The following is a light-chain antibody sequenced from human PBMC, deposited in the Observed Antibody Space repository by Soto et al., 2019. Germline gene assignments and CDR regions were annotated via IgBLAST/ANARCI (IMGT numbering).Light chain of an antibody. V-gene: IGKV1-9*01. J-gene: IGKJ1*01. CDR1: QGISNS. CDR3: QHYNSYSEA. CDR2: AAS. Sequence: DIQLTQSPSFLSASVGDRLTITCRASQGISNSLAWYQRRPGQAPKLLIYAASTLQSGVPSRFSGSRSGTEFTLTISSLQPDDFATYYCQHYNSYSEAFGQGTKVDI.